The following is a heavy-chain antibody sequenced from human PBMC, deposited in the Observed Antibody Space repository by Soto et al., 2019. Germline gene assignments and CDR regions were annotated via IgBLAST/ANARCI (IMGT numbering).Heavy chain of an antibody. Sequence: ASVKVSCKASGYTFTGYYMHWVRQAPGQGLEWMGWINPNSGGTNYAQKFQGWVTMTRDTSISTAYMELSRLRSDDTAVYYCASERGPHSSSWFIRYNWFDPWGQGHMVTVSS. CDR2: INPNSGGT. D-gene: IGHD6-13*01. J-gene: IGHJ5*02. CDR1: GYTFTGYY. V-gene: IGHV1-2*04. CDR3: ASERGPHSSSWFIRYNWFDP.